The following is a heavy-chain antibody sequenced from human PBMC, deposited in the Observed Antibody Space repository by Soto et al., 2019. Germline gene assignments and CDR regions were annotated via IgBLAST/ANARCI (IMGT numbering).Heavy chain of an antibody. Sequence: PSVTLCLTGPLAGGSLSRYDGIALRQPPGKGLEWIGYIYYSGSTNYNPSLKSRVTISVDTSKNQFPLKRSSVTAADTAVYYCARARAVAGTYYWGQGTQVTVS. D-gene: IGHD6-19*01. CDR3: ARARAVAGTYY. J-gene: IGHJ4*02. CDR1: GGSLSRYD. CDR2: IYYSGST. V-gene: IGHV4-59*01.